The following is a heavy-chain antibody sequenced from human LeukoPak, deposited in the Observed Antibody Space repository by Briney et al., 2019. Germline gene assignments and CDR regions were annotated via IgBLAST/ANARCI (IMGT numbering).Heavy chain of an antibody. D-gene: IGHD3-16*01. CDR3: TRQGYDYVWGSYNNY. Sequence: GGSLRLSCAASGFTFSSYSMNWVRQASGKGLEWVGRIRSKANSYATAYAASVKGRFTISRDDSKNTAYLQMNSLKTEDTAVYYCTRQGYDYVWGSYNNYWGQGTLVTVSS. CDR1: GFTFSSYS. J-gene: IGHJ4*02. V-gene: IGHV3-73*01. CDR2: IRSKANSYAT.